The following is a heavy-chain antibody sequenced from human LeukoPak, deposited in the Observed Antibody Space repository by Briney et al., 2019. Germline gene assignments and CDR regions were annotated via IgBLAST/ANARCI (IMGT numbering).Heavy chain of an antibody. CDR3: ASTPTNHIRFSV. CDR2: IYSGGDT. J-gene: IGHJ3*01. D-gene: IGHD3-3*01. Sequence: PGGSLRLSCAASEITVSSNYMSWVRQAPGKGLEWVSIIYSGGDTYYADSVKGRFTISRDNSKNTLYLQMNSLRAEDTAVYYCASTPTNHIRFSVWGQGTMVTVSS. CDR1: EITVSSNY. V-gene: IGHV3-53*01.